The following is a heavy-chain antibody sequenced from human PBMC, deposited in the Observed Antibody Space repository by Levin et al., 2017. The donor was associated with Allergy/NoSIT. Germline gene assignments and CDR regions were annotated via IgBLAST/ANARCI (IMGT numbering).Heavy chain of an antibody. V-gene: IGHV3-33*01. J-gene: IGHJ4*02. Sequence: GESLKISCATSGFTFSTYGMHWVRQAPGKGLEWVAVIWFDGSIKYYTDSVKGRFTISRDNSRNTLYLQMNSLRADDTAVYYCARDSSSSHFDSWGQGTLVTVSS. CDR2: IWFDGSIK. CDR1: GFTFSTYG. CDR3: ARDSSSSHFDS. D-gene: IGHD6-6*01.